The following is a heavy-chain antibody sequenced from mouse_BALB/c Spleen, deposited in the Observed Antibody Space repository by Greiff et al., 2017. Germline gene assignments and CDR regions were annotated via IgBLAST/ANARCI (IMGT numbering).Heavy chain of an antibody. CDR2: ISNGGGST. V-gene: IGHV5-12-2*01. Sequence: EVNVVESGGGLVQPGGSLKLSCAASGFTFSSYTMSWVRQTPEKRLEWVAYISNGGGSTYYPDTVKGRFTISRDNAKNTLYLQMSSLKSEDTAMYYCARQGLLRYFDYWGQGTTLTVSS. CDR3: ARQGLLRYFDY. D-gene: IGHD1-1*01. CDR1: GFTFSSYT. J-gene: IGHJ2*01.